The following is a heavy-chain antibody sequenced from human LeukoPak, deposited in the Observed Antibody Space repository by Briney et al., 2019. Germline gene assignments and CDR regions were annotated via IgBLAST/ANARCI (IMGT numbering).Heavy chain of an antibody. V-gene: IGHV3-21*01. CDR1: GFTFSSYS. J-gene: IGHJ6*02. Sequence: GGSLRLSCAASGFTFSSYSMNWVRQAPGKGLEWVSSISSSSSYIYYADSVKGRFTISRDNAKNSLYLQMNSLRAEDTAVYYCARHSGLGQYGMDVWGQGTTVTVSS. CDR3: ARHSGLGQYGMDV. CDR2: ISSSSSYI. D-gene: IGHD2-21*01.